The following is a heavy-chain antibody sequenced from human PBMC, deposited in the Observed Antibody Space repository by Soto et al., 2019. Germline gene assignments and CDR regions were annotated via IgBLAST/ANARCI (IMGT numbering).Heavy chain of an antibody. J-gene: IGHJ6*03. CDR1: GFTFSSYS. CDR2: ISSSSSFI. Sequence: GGSLRLSCAASGFTFSSYSMNWVRQAPGKGLEWVSSISSSSSFIYYADSVKGRFTISRDNAKNSLYLQMNSLRAEDTAVYYCARQGYDILTGYEVYNIDVWGKGTTVTVSS. V-gene: IGHV3-21*01. D-gene: IGHD3-9*01. CDR3: ARQGYDILTGYEVYNIDV.